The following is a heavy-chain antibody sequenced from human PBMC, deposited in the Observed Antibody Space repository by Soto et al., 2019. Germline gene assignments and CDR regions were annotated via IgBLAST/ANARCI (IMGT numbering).Heavy chain of an antibody. Sequence: SETLSLTCTVSGGSISSGGYYWAWIRQSPGKGLEWIGSIYYSGTTYYHPSLKSRVTMSVDTPKNQVSLKLSSMTAADTAVYYCVRHWSSSGNNWFDPWGQGTQVTVSS. D-gene: IGHD1-1*01. J-gene: IGHJ5*02. CDR1: GGSISSGGYY. CDR2: IYYSGTT. CDR3: VRHWSSSGNNWFDP. V-gene: IGHV4-39*01.